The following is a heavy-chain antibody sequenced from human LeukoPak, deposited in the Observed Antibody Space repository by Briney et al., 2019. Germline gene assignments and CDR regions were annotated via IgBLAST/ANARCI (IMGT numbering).Heavy chain of an antibody. Sequence: PGGSLRLSCAASGFTFSDYYMSWIRQAPGKGLEWISYISSSSSYTNYVDSVQGRFTISRDNAKSSLYLQMNSLRAEDTAVYYCARVVSVSSYYFDCWGPGSLVTVSS. J-gene: IGHJ4*02. CDR3: ARVVSVSSYYFDC. CDR2: ISSSSSYT. V-gene: IGHV3-11*05. CDR1: GFTFSDYY. D-gene: IGHD5/OR15-5a*01.